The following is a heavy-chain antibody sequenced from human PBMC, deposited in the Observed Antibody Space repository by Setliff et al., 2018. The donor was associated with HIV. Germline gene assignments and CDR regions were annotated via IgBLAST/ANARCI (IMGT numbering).Heavy chain of an antibody. CDR3: ARVRLTATRTRGAFDI. Sequence: SETLSLTCAVSGDSISSHYWSWIRQPPGKGLEWIGYIYYSGSTSYNPSLKSRVTISADTSKNHCSLKLNSVSAADTAVYYCARVRLTATRTRGAFDIWGHGTMVTVSS. D-gene: IGHD3-10*01. CDR1: GDSISSHY. V-gene: IGHV4-59*11. J-gene: IGHJ3*02. CDR2: IYYSGST.